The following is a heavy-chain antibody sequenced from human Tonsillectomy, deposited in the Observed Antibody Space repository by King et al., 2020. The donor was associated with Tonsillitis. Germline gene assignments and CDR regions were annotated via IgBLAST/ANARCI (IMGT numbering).Heavy chain of an antibody. Sequence: VQLVESGGGVVQPGVSLRLSCAASGFIFSNYGMHWVRQAPGKGLEWVAFIRYDGSNRYCADSVKGRFTISRDNSKNTLYLQMNSLRAEDTAVYYCAKGAGDTMTVEFDYWGQGTLVTVSS. D-gene: IGHD3-22*01. V-gene: IGHV3-30*02. CDR1: GFIFSNYG. J-gene: IGHJ4*02. CDR3: AKGAGDTMTVEFDY. CDR2: IRYDGSNR.